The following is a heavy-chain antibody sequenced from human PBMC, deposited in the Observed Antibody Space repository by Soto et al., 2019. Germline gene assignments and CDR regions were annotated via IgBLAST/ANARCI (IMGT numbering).Heavy chain of an antibody. J-gene: IGHJ5*02. CDR2: INPSGGST. CDR3: ARDLGGIQLWYKQTCFAP. D-gene: IGHD5-18*01. CDR1: GYTFTSYY. V-gene: IGHV1-46*01. Sequence: ASVKVSCKASGYTFTSYYMHWVRPAPGRGLEWTGIINPSGGSTSYAQKFQGRVTMTRDTSTSTVYMELSSLRSEDTAVYYCARDLGGIQLWYKQTCFAPGGQGPLVTVSS.